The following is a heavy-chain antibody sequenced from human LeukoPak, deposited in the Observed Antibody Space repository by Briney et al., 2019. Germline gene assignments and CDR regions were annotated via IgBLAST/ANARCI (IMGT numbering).Heavy chain of an antibody. V-gene: IGHV4-31*03. Sequence: SETLSLTCTVSGGSISSGGYYWSWIRQHPGKGLEGIGYIYYSGSTYYNPSLKSRVTISVDTSKNQFSLKLSSVTAADTAVYYCARDRYYSDSSGYLADAFDIWGQGTMVTVSS. CDR3: ARDRYYSDSSGYLADAFDI. CDR1: GGSISSGGYY. D-gene: IGHD3-22*01. J-gene: IGHJ3*02. CDR2: IYYSGST.